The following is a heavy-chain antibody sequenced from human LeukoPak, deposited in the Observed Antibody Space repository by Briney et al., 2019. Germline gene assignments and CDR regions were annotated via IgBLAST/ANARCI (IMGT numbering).Heavy chain of an antibody. J-gene: IGHJ1*01. V-gene: IGHV3-74*01. D-gene: IGHD3-22*01. CDR3: VKADYYDTSNYYYRYFQY. CDR1: GFTFSSYW. Sequence: PGGSLRLSCEASGFTFSSYWMHWVRQGPGKGLVWVSRINNDGSSTSYADSVKGRFTISRDNSKNTLYLQMSSLRAEDTAVYYCVKADYYDTSNYYYRYFQYWGQGTLVTVSS. CDR2: INNDGSST.